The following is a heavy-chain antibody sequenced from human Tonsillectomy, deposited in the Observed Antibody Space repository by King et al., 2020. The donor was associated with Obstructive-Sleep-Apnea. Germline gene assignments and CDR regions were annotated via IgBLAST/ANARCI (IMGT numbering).Heavy chain of an antibody. CDR1: GFTFTSSA. CDR3: AADGILGSGSYWDYYGMDV. J-gene: IGHJ6*02. D-gene: IGHD1-26*01. Sequence: QLVQSGPEVKKPGTSVKVSCKASGFTFTSSAVQWVRQARGQRLEWIGWIVVGSGNTNYAQKFQERVTITRDMSTSTAYMELSSLRSEDTAVYYCAADGILGSGSYWDYYGMDVWGQGTTVTVSS. V-gene: IGHV1-58*01. CDR2: IVVGSGNT.